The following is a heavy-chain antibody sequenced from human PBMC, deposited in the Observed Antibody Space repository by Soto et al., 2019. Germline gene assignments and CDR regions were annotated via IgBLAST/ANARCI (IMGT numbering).Heavy chain of an antibody. CDR2: INHSGST. D-gene: IGHD3-10*01. Sequence: QVQLQQWGAGLLKPSETLSLTCAVYGGSFSGYYWSWIRQPPGKGLEWIGEINHSGSTNYNPSLKSRVHLSVDTSKNQFSLTLSSVTAADTAVYYCARGRVRLDVWGQGTTVTVSS. CDR3: ARGRVRLDV. J-gene: IGHJ6*02. CDR1: GGSFSGYY. V-gene: IGHV4-34*01.